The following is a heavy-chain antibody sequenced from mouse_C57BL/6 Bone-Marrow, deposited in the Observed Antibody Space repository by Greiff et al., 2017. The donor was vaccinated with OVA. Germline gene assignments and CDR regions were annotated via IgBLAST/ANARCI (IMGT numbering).Heavy chain of an antibody. D-gene: IGHD1-1*01. J-gene: IGHJ2*01. V-gene: IGHV1-66*01. CDR2: IYPGSGNT. CDR3: ARGGITTVDFDY. Sequence: VKLMESGPELVKPGASVKISCKASGYSFTSYYIHWVKQRPGQGLEWIGWIYPGSGNTKYNEKFKGKATLTADTSSSTAYMQLSSLTSEDSAVYYCARGGITTVDFDYWGQGTTLTVSS. CDR1: GYSFTSYY.